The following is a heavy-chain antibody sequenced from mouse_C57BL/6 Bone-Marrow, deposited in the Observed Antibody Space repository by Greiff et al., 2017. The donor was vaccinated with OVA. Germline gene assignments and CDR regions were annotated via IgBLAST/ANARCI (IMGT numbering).Heavy chain of an antibody. Sequence: QVQLQQSGTELVKPGASVKLSCKASGYTFTSYWMHWVKQRPGQGLEWIGNINPSNGGTNYNEKFKSKATLTVDKSSSTAYMQLSSLTSEDSAVYYCARDDLTGTFYFDYWGQGTTLTVSS. D-gene: IGHD4-1*01. CDR2: INPSNGGT. CDR3: ARDDLTGTFYFDY. CDR1: GYTFTSYW. V-gene: IGHV1-53*01. J-gene: IGHJ2*01.